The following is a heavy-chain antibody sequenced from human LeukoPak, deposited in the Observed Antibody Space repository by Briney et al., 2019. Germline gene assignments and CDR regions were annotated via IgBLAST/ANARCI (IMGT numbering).Heavy chain of an antibody. D-gene: IGHD6-13*01. CDR3: ATKVSKRLASSPVYYYGMDV. CDR1: GFTFSSYA. V-gene: IGHV3-23*01. Sequence: GGSLRLSCAASGFTFSSYAMNWVRQAPGKGLEWVSTISPGGGNTYYADSVKGRFTISRDNSKNTLYLQMHSLRAEDTAIYYCATKVSKRLASSPVYYYGMDVWGQGTTVTVSS. J-gene: IGHJ6*02. CDR2: ISPGGGNT.